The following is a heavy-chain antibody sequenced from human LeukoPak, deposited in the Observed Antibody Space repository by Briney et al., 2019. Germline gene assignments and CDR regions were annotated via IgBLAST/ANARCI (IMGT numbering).Heavy chain of an antibody. CDR3: AKGEYGPYDY. D-gene: IGHD2/OR15-2a*01. CDR1: GDSISSSSSY. CDR2: ISGSGGST. J-gene: IGHJ4*02. V-gene: IGHV3-23*01. Sequence: PSETLSLTCTVSGDSISSSSSYWGWIRQPPGKGLEWVSAISGSGGSTYYADSVKGRFAISRDNSKNTLYLQMNSLRAEDTAVYYCAKGEYGPYDYWGQGTLVTVSS.